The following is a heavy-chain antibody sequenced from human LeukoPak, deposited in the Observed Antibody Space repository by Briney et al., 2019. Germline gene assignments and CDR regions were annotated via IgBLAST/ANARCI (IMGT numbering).Heavy chain of an antibody. D-gene: IGHD1-26*01. V-gene: IGHV3-7*01. J-gene: IGHJ4*02. CDR1: GFTFSNYW. CDR3: ARVFRNSGSYFDY. Sequence: GGSLRLSCAASGFTFSNYWMSWVRQAPGKGLEWVANIKLDGGEKYYVDSVKGRFSISRDNAKNSLYLQMNSLRAEDTAVYYCARVFRNSGSYFDYWGQGTLVSVAS. CDR2: IKLDGGEK.